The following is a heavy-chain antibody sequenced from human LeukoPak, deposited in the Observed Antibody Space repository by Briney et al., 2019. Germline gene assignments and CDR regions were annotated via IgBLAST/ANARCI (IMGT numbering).Heavy chain of an antibody. D-gene: IGHD3-22*01. CDR2: INPNSGGT. J-gene: IGHJ6*03. CDR3: ARDRGTPVYYDSSGYYMDV. V-gene: IGHV1-2*02. Sequence: ASVKVSCKASGYTFTGYYMHWVRQAPGQGLEWMGWINPNSGGTNYAQKFQGRVTMTRDTSISTAYMELSRLRSDDTAVYYCARDRGTPVYYDSSGYYMDVWGKGTTVTVS. CDR1: GYTFTGYY.